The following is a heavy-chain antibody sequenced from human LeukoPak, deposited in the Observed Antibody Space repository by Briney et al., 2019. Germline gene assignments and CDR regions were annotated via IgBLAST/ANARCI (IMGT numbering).Heavy chain of an antibody. V-gene: IGHV3-21*01. J-gene: IGHJ4*02. Sequence: GGSLTLFCTASAYTFNSYSKNWLRQSPGKGLEWVSSISSSSSYIYYADSVKGRFTISRDNAKNSLYLQMNSLRAEDTAVYYCARVMWELRYYFDYWGQGTLVTVSS. D-gene: IGHD1-26*01. CDR3: ARVMWELRYYFDY. CDR2: ISSSSSYI. CDR1: AYTFNSYS.